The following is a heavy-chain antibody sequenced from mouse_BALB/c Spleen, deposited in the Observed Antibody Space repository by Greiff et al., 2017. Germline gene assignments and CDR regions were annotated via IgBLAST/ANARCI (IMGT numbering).Heavy chain of an antibody. CDR3: ARDPMGSDYYGTGDYAMDY. D-gene: IGHD1-1*01. CDR1: GFSLTGYG. CDR2: IWGDGST. V-gene: IGHV2-6-7*01. J-gene: IGHJ4*01. Sequence: VQGVESGPGLVAPSQSLSITCTVSGFSLTGYGVNWVRQPPGKGLEWLGMIWGDGSTDYNSALKSRLSISKDNSKSQVFLKMNSLQTDDTARYYCARDPMGSDYYGTGDYAMDYWGQGTSVTVSS.